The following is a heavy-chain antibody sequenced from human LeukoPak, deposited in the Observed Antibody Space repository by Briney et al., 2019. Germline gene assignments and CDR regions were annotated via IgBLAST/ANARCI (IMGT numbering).Heavy chain of an antibody. J-gene: IGHJ6*03. CDR1: GYTFTSYD. Sequence: ASVKVSCKASGYTFTSYDINWVRQATGQGLEWMGWMNPNSGNTGYAQKFQGRVTMTRNTSISTAYMELSSLRSEDTAVYYCAKSRGIRSKGAYYYYYYMDVWGKGTTVTISS. CDR3: AKSRGIRSKGAYYYYYYMDV. D-gene: IGHD6-13*01. CDR2: MNPNSGNT. V-gene: IGHV1-8*01.